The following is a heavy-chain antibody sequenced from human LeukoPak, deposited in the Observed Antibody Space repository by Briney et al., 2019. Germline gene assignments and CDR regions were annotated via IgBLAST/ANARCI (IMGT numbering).Heavy chain of an antibody. D-gene: IGHD3-22*01. CDR2: IFYSGST. CDR3: ARLPYYYDSSGLNPHWYFDL. CDR1: GGSISTYSYY. Sequence: SETLSLTCTVSGGSISTYSYYWGWIRQPPGKGLEWIGSIFYSGSTYYNPSLKSRVTISADTSKNQFSLKLSSVTAADTAVYYCARLPYYYDSSGLNPHWYFDLWGRGTLVSVSS. J-gene: IGHJ2*01. V-gene: IGHV4-39*07.